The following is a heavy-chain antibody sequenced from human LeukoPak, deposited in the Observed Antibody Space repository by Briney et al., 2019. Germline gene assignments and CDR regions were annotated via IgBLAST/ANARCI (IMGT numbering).Heavy chain of an antibody. Sequence: GGSLRLSCAASGFTFSSYEINWVRQAPGKGLEWVSYISSSGSTIYYTDSVKRPFNIPRDKYKNSLYLQMNSRRAEDTAVYYCATSRGYSYGNRFDYWGQGTLVTVSS. CDR3: ATSRGYSYGNRFDY. D-gene: IGHD5-18*01. CDR1: GFTFSSYE. J-gene: IGHJ4*02. CDR2: ISSSGSTI. V-gene: IGHV3-48*03.